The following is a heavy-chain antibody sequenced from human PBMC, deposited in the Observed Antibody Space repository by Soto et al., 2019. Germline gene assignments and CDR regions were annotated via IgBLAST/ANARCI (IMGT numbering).Heavy chain of an antibody. CDR1: GFTFRNYA. J-gene: IGHJ4*02. CDR3: AKALVGELGANDY. CDR2: ITRTDST. Sequence: PGGSLRLSCTASGFTFRNYAMSCVRQAPGKGLEWVSAITRTDSTYYADSVKGRFTISRDNSRNTLYLKMNSLGAEDAALYYFAKALVGELGANDYWGQGTLVTGSS. D-gene: IGHD1-26*01. V-gene: IGHV3-23*01.